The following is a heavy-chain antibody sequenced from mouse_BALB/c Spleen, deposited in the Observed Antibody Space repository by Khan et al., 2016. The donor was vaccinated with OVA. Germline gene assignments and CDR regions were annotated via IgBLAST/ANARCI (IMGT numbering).Heavy chain of an antibody. CDR3: VRDGADHRNDGWFAY. CDR1: GYTFTSYT. CDR2: INPSNGYT. V-gene: IGHV1-4*01. J-gene: IGHJ3*01. Sequence: VELVESGAELARPGASVKMSCKASGYTFTSYTIHWIKKRPGQGLEWIGYINPSNGYTNYNQKFKDKATLTPEKSSTTAYLQLSSLTSDDSADYDCVRDGADHRNDGWFAYWGQGTLVTVSA. D-gene: IGHD2-14*01.